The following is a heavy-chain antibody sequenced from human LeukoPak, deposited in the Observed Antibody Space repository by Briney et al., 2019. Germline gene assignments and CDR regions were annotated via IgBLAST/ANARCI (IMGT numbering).Heavy chain of an antibody. CDR2: INHSGST. CDR1: GGSFSGYY. J-gene: IGHJ6*02. CDR3: ARPKHTYYYGMDV. V-gene: IGHV4-34*01. D-gene: IGHD2-21*01. Sequence: SETLSLTCAVYGGSFSGYYWSWIRQPPGKGLEWIGEINHSGSTNYNPSLKSRVTISVDTSKNQFSLKLSSVTAADTAVYYCARPKHTYYYGMDVWGQGTTVAVSS.